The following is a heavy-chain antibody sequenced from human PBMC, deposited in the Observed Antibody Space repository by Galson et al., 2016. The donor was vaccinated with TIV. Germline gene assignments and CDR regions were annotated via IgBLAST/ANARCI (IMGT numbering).Heavy chain of an antibody. J-gene: IGHJ4*02. V-gene: IGHV4-30-4*08. Sequence: TLSLTCTVSGGSTTNDDYYWSWVRQSPGKGLEWVGYIHYSGSTDYNPSLKNRVAISADTSKNQFSLNLNSVTAADTAVYYCARLVVVLVNFDSWGQGALVTVSS. CDR2: IHYSGST. CDR3: ARLVVVLVNFDS. D-gene: IGHD2-21*01. CDR1: GGSTTNDDYY.